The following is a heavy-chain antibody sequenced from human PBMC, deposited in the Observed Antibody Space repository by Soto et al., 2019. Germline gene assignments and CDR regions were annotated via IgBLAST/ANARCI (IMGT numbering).Heavy chain of an antibody. V-gene: IGHV6-1*01. CDR1: GDSVSSTSTA. CDR3: ARGSYYSGWV. Sequence: SQTLSLTCAISGDSVSSTSTAWSWIRQSPSRGLEWLGRTYYRSNWYTDYAVSVKSRITISPDTSKNQFSLQLNSVTPEDTAVYYCARGSYYSGWVWGQGTLVTVSS. D-gene: IGHD6-19*01. J-gene: IGHJ4*02. CDR2: TYYRSNWYT.